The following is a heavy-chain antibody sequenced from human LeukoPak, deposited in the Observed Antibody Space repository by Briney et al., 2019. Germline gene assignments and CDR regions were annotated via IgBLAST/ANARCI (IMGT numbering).Heavy chain of an antibody. CDR2: ISGSGDST. V-gene: IGHV3-23*01. D-gene: IGHD4-17*01. Sequence: GGSLRLSCAASGFTFSSYAMSWVRQAPGKGLEWVSAISGSGDSTYYADSVKGRFTISRDNSKNTLYLQMNSLRAEDTAVYFCAKDRRRTTVTMYDYWGQGTLVTVSS. J-gene: IGHJ4*02. CDR3: AKDRRRTTVTMYDY. CDR1: GFTFSSYA.